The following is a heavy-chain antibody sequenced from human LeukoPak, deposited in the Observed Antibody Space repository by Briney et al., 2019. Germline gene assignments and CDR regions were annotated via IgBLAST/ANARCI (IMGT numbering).Heavy chain of an antibody. J-gene: IGHJ3*02. D-gene: IGHD1-1*01. Sequence: GGSLRLSCAASGFTVSSNYMSWVRQAPGKGLEWVSVIYSGGSTYYADSVKGRFAISRDNSKNTLYLQMNSLRAEDTAVYYCARGPVVHLRDAFDIWGQGTMVTVSS. CDR1: GFTVSSNY. CDR2: IYSGGST. V-gene: IGHV3-53*01. CDR3: ARGPVVHLRDAFDI.